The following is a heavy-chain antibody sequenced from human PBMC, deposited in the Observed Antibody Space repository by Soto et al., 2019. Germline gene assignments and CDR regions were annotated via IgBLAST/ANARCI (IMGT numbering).Heavy chain of an antibody. CDR2: TYHSGST. D-gene: IGHD4-17*01. J-gene: IGHJ4*02. Sequence: QLRLQESASGLLKPSRPLSLTCASPVASFSRVGYSCNWIRQPPGKGLEWIGYTYHSGSTYYNRSLKSRVTISVDRSKNQFSLKLSSVTAADTAVYYCARGMTTVTTFDYWGQGTLVTVSS. CDR1: VASFSRVGYS. V-gene: IGHV4-30-2*01. CDR3: ARGMTTVTTFDY.